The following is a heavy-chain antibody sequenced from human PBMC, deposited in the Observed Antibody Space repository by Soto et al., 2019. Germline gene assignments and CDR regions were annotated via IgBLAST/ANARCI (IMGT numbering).Heavy chain of an antibody. CDR2: IYYSGST. CDR1: GGSISSGDYY. J-gene: IGHJ6*02. Sequence: SETLSLTCTVSGGSISSGDYYWSWIRQPAGKGLEWIGYIYYSGSTYYNPSLKSRVTISVDTSKNQFSLKLSSVTAADTAVYYCARDPLKPIVVVPAATPTQRGMDVWGQGTTVTVSS. D-gene: IGHD2-2*01. V-gene: IGHV4-30-4*01. CDR3: ARDPLKPIVVVPAATPTQRGMDV.